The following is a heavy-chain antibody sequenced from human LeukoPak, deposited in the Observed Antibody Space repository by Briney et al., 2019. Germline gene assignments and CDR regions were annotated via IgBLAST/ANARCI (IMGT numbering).Heavy chain of an antibody. CDR1: GFPFSNYW. Sequence: GGTLRLSCAASGFPFSNYWNSWVRQAPGKGLEWVANINGDSNERYYVDTVKGRFSISRDNDKQSVYLQMYTLRAEDTAVYYCAKDGYSFDYWGQGALVTVS. D-gene: IGHD3-22*01. CDR3: AKDGYSFDY. J-gene: IGHJ4*02. V-gene: IGHV3-7*01. CDR2: INGDSNER.